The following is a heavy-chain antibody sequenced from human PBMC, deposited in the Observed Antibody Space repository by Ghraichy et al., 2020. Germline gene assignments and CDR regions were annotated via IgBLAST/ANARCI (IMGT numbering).Heavy chain of an antibody. V-gene: IGHV1-18*01. CDR3: ARDLGDYGDYYPYYYYGMDV. Sequence: ASVKVSCKASGYTFTSYGISWVRQAPGQGLEWMGWISAYNGNTNYAQKLQGRVTMTSDTSTSTAYMELRSLRSDDTAVYYCARDLGDYGDYYPYYYYGMDVWGQGTTVTVSS. J-gene: IGHJ6*02. CDR1: GYTFTSYG. D-gene: IGHD4-17*01. CDR2: ISAYNGNT.